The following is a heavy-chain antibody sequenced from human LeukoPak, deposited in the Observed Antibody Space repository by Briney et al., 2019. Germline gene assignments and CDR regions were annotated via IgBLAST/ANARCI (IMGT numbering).Heavy chain of an antibody. CDR3: ATYRQVLLPFES. D-gene: IGHD2-8*02. CDR2: IFPSGGEI. Sequence: GGSLRLSCVASRFTFSTFAMIWVRQPPGKGLEWVSSIFPSGGEIHYADSVRGRFTISRDNSKSTLSLQMNSLRAEDTAIYYCATYRQVLLPFESWGQGTLVTVSS. V-gene: IGHV3-23*01. J-gene: IGHJ4*02. CDR1: RFTFSTFA.